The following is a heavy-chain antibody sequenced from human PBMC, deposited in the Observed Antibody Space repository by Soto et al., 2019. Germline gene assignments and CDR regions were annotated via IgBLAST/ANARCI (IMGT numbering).Heavy chain of an antibody. CDR3: ATVPAAFYGFDY. J-gene: IGHJ4*02. CDR2: MNPNIGKT. CDR1: GYTFTSYD. Sequence: ASVKVSCKASGYTFTSYDINWVRQATGQGLEWMGRMNPNIGKTSYAQKFQGRVTITANNSTSTAYMELSSLRSEDTAVYYCATVPAAFYGFDYWGQGTLVTVSS. V-gene: IGHV1-8*01. D-gene: IGHD2-2*01.